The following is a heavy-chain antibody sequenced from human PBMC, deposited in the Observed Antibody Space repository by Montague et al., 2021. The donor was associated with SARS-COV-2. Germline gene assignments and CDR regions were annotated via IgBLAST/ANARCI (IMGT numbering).Heavy chain of an antibody. CDR2: INHSGST. V-gene: IGHV4-34*01. D-gene: IGHD4-17*01. CDR3: ARGRTVTTFYSYYGMDV. Sequence: SETLSLTCAVYGGSFSGYYWSWIRQPPGKGLEWTGEINHSGSTNYNPSLKSRVTISVDTSKNQFSLKLSSLTAADTAVYYCARGRTVTTFYSYYGMDVWGQGTTVTVSS. J-gene: IGHJ6*02. CDR1: GGSFSGYY.